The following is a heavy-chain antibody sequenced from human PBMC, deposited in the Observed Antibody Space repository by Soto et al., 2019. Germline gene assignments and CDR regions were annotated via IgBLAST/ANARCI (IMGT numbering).Heavy chain of an antibody. Sequence: ASVKVSCKVSGYTLTELSMHWVRQAPGKGLEWMGGFDPEDGETIYAQKFQGRVTMTEDTSTDTAYMELSSLRSEDTAVYYCATDLDGNYFSGYYYSFDYWGQGTLVTVSS. CDR2: FDPEDGET. V-gene: IGHV1-24*01. CDR1: GYTLTELS. CDR3: ATDLDGNYFSGYYYSFDY. D-gene: IGHD3-22*01. J-gene: IGHJ4*02.